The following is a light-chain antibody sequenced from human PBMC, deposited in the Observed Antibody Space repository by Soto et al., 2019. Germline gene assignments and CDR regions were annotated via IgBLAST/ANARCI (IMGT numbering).Light chain of an antibody. V-gene: IGLV1-44*01. CDR2: RNN. J-gene: IGLJ2*01. CDR3: AAWDDSLHGVV. Sequence: QPVLTQPPSASGTPGQRVTISCSGSSSNIGGNAVNWYQQLPGTAPKLLIYRNNQRFSGVPARFSGSKSGTSASLAISGLQSEDEADYYCAAWDDSLHGVVFGGGTKLTVL. CDR1: SSNIGGNA.